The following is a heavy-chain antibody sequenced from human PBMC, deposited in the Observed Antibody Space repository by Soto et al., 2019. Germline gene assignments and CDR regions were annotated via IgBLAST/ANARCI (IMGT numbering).Heavy chain of an antibody. J-gene: IGHJ5*02. V-gene: IGHV6-1*01. D-gene: IGHD5-12*01. CDR2: TYFRSKWHN. CDR3: AKGDNLGPKTGYAFDP. Sequence: PSQTLSLTCAISGDSVSSNTASWNWIRQSPSRGLEWLGRTYFRSKWHNDYAVSVQSRIIINPDTSNNQFSLQLNSVTPEDTAVYFCAKGDNLGPKTGYAFDPWGQGIMVTVSS. CDR1: GDSVSSNTAS.